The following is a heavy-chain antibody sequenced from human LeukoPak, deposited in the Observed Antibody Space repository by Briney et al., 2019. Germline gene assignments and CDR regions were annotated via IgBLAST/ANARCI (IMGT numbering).Heavy chain of an antibody. V-gene: IGHV3-7*03. CDR1: GFTFSTLW. D-gene: IGHD3-22*01. CDR2: IKQDGNEI. J-gene: IGHJ6*02. CDR3: ARAHSSGYYYYYGMDV. Sequence: PGGSLRLSCEASGFTFSTLWMTWVRQAVGKGLQWVANIKQDGNEINYVDSVKGRFTISRDNGRNSLYLQMNSLRAEDTAVYYCARAHSSGYYYYYGMDVWGQGTTVTVSS.